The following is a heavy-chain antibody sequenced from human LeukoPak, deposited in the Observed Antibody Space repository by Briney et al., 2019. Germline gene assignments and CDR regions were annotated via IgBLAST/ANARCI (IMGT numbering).Heavy chain of an antibody. D-gene: IGHD2-15*01. CDR1: GYTFTGYY. CDR3: ARVGEKYCTGGSCYSVFYLQH. CDR2: INPNSGST. Sequence: AAVKVSCKASGYTFTGYYMHWVRQAPGQGLEWMGRINPNSGSTNYAQKFQGRVTMTRDTSISTAYMELSRLRSDDTAVYYCARVGEKYCTGGSCYSVFYLQHWGQGTRVTVSS. J-gene: IGHJ1*01. V-gene: IGHV1-2*06.